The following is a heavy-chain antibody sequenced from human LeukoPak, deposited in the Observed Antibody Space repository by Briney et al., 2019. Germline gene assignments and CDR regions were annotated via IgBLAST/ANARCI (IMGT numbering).Heavy chain of an antibody. J-gene: IGHJ4*02. CDR2: INPNSGGT. D-gene: IGHD5-12*01. Sequence: ASVKVSCKASGYTFTGYYMHWVRQAPGQGLEWMGWINPNSGGTNYAQKFQGRVTMTRDTSISTAYMELSRLRSDDTAVYYCARATGYSGYDPFDYWGQGTLVTVSS. CDR1: GYTFTGYY. CDR3: ARATGYSGYDPFDY. V-gene: IGHV1-2*02.